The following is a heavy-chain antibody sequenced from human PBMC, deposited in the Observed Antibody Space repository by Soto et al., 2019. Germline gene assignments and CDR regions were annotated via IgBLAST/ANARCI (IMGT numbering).Heavy chain of an antibody. CDR3: ARGGVWCGGPAPEASVHYYDYVDV. CDR1: GGTFSSYT. Sequence: QVQLVQSGAEVKKPGSSVKVSCKASGGTFSSYTVSSVRQAPGQGLEWMGRIIPILGIANYGQKFKGRVTMSADKSASTADRALSRLRSEDPGVYYCARGGVWCGGPAPEASVHYYDYVDVWGKGSTVTVAS. D-gene: IGHD3-10*01. J-gene: IGHJ6*03. V-gene: IGHV1-69*02. CDR2: IIPILGIA.